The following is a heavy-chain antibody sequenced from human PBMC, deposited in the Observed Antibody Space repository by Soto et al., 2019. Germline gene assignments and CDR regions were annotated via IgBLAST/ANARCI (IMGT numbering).Heavy chain of an antibody. V-gene: IGHV3-23*01. CDR3: AKGISGATVYAASDI. J-gene: IGHJ3*02. CDR1: GFSISSNS. D-gene: IGHD3-16*01. CDR2: VSGSAGST. Sequence: GGSLRLSCAASGFSISSNSMSWVRQAPGTGLEWVSAVSGSAGSTYYADSVKGRFTISRDNSKNMLYLQMSSLRAEDTAVYYCAKGISGATVYAASDIWGRGTMVTVSS.